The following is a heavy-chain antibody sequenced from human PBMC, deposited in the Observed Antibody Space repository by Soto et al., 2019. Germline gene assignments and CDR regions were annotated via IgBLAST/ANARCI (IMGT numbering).Heavy chain of an antibody. CDR3: ARDPRYCSGGSCRMDV. D-gene: IGHD2-15*01. V-gene: IGHV3-21*01. CDR1: GFTFSSYS. CDR2: ISSSSSYI. Sequence: PGVSLRLSCAASGFTFSSYSMNGIRQAPGKGLEWVSSISSSSSYIYYADAVKGRFTISRGNAKNSLYLQMNSLRAEDTAVYYCARDPRYCSGGSCRMDVWGQGTTVTVSS. J-gene: IGHJ6*01.